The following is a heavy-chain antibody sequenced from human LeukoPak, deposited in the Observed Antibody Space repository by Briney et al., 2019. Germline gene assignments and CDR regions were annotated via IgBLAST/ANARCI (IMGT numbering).Heavy chain of an antibody. D-gene: IGHD3-22*01. V-gene: IGHV3-30-3*01. CDR1: GFTFSSYA. CDR2: IPYDGSNK. Sequence: GGSLRLSCAASGFTFSSYAMHWVRQAPGKGLEWVAVIPYDGSNKYYADSVKGRFTISRDNSKNTLYLQMNSLRAEDTAVYYCLVGYYDSSGYYEFDYWGQGTLVTVSS. CDR3: LVGYYDSSGYYEFDY. J-gene: IGHJ4*02.